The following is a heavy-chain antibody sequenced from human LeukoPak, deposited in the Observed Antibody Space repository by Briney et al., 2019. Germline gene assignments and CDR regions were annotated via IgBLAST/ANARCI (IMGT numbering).Heavy chain of an antibody. Sequence: PGGSLRGSCAASGFTFSTYTRNWVSQAPGNGREWVSTISSSSSYIYYGDSVKGRFTISRDNAKNSLYLQMNSLRAEDTAVYYCARAPYDSTGYETPLAFDIWGQGTMVTVSS. CDR3: ARAPYDSTGYETPLAFDI. V-gene: IGHV3-21*01. CDR1: GFTFSTYT. J-gene: IGHJ3*02. CDR2: ISSSSSYI. D-gene: IGHD3-22*01.